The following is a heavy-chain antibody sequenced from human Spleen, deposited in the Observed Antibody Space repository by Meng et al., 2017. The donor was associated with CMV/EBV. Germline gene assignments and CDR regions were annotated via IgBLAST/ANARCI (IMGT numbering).Heavy chain of an antibody. CDR3: ARDMAQVVPAAPLFDP. V-gene: IGHV3-30-3*01. J-gene: IGHJ5*02. Sequence: GESLKISCAASGFTFSTYWMNWVRQAPGKGLEWVAVISYDGSNKYYADSVKGRFTISRDNSKNTLYLQMNSLRAEDTAVYYCARDMAQVVPAAPLFDPWGQGTLVTVSS. CDR2: ISYDGSNK. CDR1: GFTFSTYW. D-gene: IGHD2-2*01.